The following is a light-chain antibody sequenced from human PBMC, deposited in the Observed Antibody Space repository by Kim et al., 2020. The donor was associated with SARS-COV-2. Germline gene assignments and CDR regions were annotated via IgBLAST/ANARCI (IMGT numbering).Light chain of an antibody. CDR2: GTS. CDR1: QNVGNSN. V-gene: IGKV3-20*01. J-gene: IGKJ1*01. CDR3: QQYSDSPPGT. Sequence: EIVLTQSPGTLSLSPGERASLSCRASQNVGNSNLAWYQQKPGQAPRLLIYGTSNRATGIPTRFSGSGSGTDFTLTISRLEPEDFAVYYCQQYSDSPPGTFGQVTKVEIK.